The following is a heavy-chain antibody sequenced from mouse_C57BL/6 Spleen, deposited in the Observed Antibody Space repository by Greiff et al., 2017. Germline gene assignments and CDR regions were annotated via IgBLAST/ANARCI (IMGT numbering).Heavy chain of an antibody. Sequence: EVQVVESGGGLVQSGRSLRLSCATSGFTFSDFYMEWVRQAPGKGLEWIAASRNKANDYTTEYSASVKGRFIVSRDTSQSILYLQMNALRAEDTAIYYCARANYYGVEDYAMDYWGQGTSVTVSS. D-gene: IGHD1-2*01. V-gene: IGHV7-1*01. J-gene: IGHJ4*01. CDR3: ARANYYGVEDYAMDY. CDR2: SRNKANDYTT. CDR1: GFTFSDFY.